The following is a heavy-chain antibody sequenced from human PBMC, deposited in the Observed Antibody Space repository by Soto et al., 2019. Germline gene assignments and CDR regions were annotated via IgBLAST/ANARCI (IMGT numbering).Heavy chain of an antibody. J-gene: IGHJ3*02. V-gene: IGHV3-30-3*02. CDR3: AKKSGSSGRAGAFDI. Sequence: QVQLVESGGGVVQPGRSLRLSCAASGFTFSSFAMHWVRQAPGKGLEWVAVTSSDGSNKYYADSVKGRFTISRDNSKNTLYLQMNSLRADDTAVYYCAKKSGSSGRAGAFDIWGQGTMVTVSA. D-gene: IGHD6-19*01. CDR2: TSSDGSNK. CDR1: GFTFSSFA.